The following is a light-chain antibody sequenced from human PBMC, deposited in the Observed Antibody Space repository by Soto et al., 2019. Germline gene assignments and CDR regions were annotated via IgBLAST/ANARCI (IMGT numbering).Light chain of an antibody. V-gene: IGKV1-9*01. CDR3: QQLNSYPLT. Sequence: IQLTQSPSSLSPSIGDRFTIAWRASQDISSFLAWYQQKPGKAPKLLIYAASTLQSGVPSRFSGSGSGTDFTLTISSLQPEDFATYFCQQLNSYPLTFGQGTRLEIK. CDR2: AAS. CDR1: QDISSF. J-gene: IGKJ5*01.